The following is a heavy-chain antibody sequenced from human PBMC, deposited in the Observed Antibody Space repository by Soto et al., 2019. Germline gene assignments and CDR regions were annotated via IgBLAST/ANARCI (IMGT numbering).Heavy chain of an antibody. J-gene: IGHJ5*02. D-gene: IGHD4-17*01. CDR2: ISYDGSNK. V-gene: IGHV3-30-3*01. CDR1: GFTFSSYA. Sequence: GSLRLSCAASGFTFSSYAMHWVRQAPGKGLEWVAVISYDGSNKYYADSVKGRFTISRDNSKNTLYLQMNSLRAEDTAVYYCARDRGPYGDYGWFDPWGQGTLVTVSS. CDR3: ARDRGPYGDYGWFDP.